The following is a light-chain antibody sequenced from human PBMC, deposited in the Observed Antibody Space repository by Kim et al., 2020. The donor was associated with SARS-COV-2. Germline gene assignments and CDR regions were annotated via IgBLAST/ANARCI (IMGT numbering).Light chain of an antibody. Sequence: EIVLTQSPGTLSLSPGERATLSCRTSETISSDYVAWYRHKPGQAPRLLIYGPSTRATGIPERFSGSGSGTDFTLTISRLEPEDFAVYYCQQYDPSFPYTFGQGTKLEI. V-gene: IGKV3-20*01. CDR1: ETISSDY. J-gene: IGKJ2*01. CDR2: GPS. CDR3: QQYDPSFPYT.